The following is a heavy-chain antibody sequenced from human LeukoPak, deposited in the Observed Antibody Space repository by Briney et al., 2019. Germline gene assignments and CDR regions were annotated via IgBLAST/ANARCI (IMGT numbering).Heavy chain of an antibody. D-gene: IGHD1-26*01. V-gene: IGHV1-18*01. CDR3: ARDSGSYYYFDY. J-gene: IGHJ4*02. CDR1: GYTFTSYG. Sequence: ASVKVSCKASGYTFTSYGISWVRQAPGQGLEGRGWISAYNGNTNYAQKLQGRVTMTTDTSTSTAYMELRSLRSDDTAVYYCARDSGSYYYFDYWGQGTLVTVSS. CDR2: ISAYNGNT.